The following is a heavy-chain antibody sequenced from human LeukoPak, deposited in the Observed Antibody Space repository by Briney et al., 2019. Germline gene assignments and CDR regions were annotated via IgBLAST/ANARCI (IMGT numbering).Heavy chain of an antibody. V-gene: IGHV4-30-4*01. CDR2: IHYSGST. CDR3: ARGLSSTSYDWFDP. J-gene: IGHJ5*02. D-gene: IGHD2-2*01. Sequence: SETLSLTCTVSGGSISSGDYYWSWIRQPPGKGLEWIGYIHYSGSTYYNPSLKSRVTISVDTSKNQFSLKLSSVTAADTAVYYCARGLSSTSYDWFDPWGQGTLVTVSS. CDR1: GGSISSGDYY.